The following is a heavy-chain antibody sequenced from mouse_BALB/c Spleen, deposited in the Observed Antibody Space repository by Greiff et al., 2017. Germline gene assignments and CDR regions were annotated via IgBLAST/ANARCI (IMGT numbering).Heavy chain of an antibody. D-gene: IGHD2-1*01. CDR1: GFTFSNYG. V-gene: IGHV5-6-3*01. J-gene: IGHJ3*01. CDR3: ARVYSFAY. CDR2: INSNGGST. Sequence: EVQGVESGGGLVQPGGSLKLSCAASGFTFSNYGMSWVRQTPDKRLELVATINSNGGSTYYPDSVKGRFTISRDNAKNTLYLQMSSLKSEDTAMYYCARVYSFAYWGQGTLVTVSA.